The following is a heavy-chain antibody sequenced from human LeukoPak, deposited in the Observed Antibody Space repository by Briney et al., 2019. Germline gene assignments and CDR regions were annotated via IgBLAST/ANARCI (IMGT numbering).Heavy chain of an antibody. D-gene: IGHD6-6*01. Sequence: GRSLRLSCAASGFAFSSYGMHWVRQAPGKGLEWVAVISYDGSNKYYADSVKGRFTISRDNSKNTLYLQMNSLRAEDTAVYYCAKEYQYSSSSPFDYWGQGTLVTVSS. CDR2: ISYDGSNK. V-gene: IGHV3-30*18. CDR3: AKEYQYSSSSPFDY. J-gene: IGHJ4*02. CDR1: GFAFSSYG.